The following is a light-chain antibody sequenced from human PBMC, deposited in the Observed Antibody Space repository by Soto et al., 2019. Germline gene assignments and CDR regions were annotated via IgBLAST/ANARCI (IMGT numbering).Light chain of an antibody. Sequence: DIQLTQSPSFLSASVGDRVTITCRATQGISTYLACYQHKPGKAPKLLIYTASTLHSGVPSRFSGSGSGTDFTLTISSLQPEDFATYYCQQVKSYPLTFGGGTKVEIK. CDR3: QQVKSYPLT. J-gene: IGKJ4*01. CDR2: TAS. V-gene: IGKV1-9*01. CDR1: QGISTY.